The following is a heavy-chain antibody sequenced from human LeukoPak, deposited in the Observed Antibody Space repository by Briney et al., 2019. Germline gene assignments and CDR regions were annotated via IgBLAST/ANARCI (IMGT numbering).Heavy chain of an antibody. CDR2: IRSKANNYAT. D-gene: IGHD6-19*01. CDR1: GFIFSGSA. CDR3: TAVAGTGRIDY. Sequence: GGSLRLSCAASGFIFSGSAMHWVRQASGKGLEWVGRIRSKANNYATAYAASVKSRLTISRDDSKNTAYLQMSTLKTEDTAVYYCTAVAGTGRIDYWGQGSLVTVSS. J-gene: IGHJ4*02. V-gene: IGHV3-73*01.